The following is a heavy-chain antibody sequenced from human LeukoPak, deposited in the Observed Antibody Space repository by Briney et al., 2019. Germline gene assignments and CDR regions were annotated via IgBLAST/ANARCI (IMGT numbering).Heavy chain of an antibody. V-gene: IGHV3-73*01. CDR1: GFTFSGSA. CDR2: IRSKVNSYAT. D-gene: IGHD1-7*01. Sequence: GGSLRLSCAASGFTFSGSAMHWVRQASGKGLEWVGRIRSKVNSYATAYAASVTGRFTISRDDSKNTAYLQMNSLTTEDTAVYYCISVDDGTTFDSWGQGTLVTVSS. J-gene: IGHJ4*02. CDR3: ISVDDGTTFDS.